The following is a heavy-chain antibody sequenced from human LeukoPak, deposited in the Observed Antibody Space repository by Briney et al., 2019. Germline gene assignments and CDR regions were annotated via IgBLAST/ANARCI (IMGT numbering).Heavy chain of an antibody. CDR1: GGSISSYY. J-gene: IGHJ4*02. D-gene: IGHD3-16*01. CDR2: IYYSGST. V-gene: IGHV4-59*04. CDR3: ARPKDGGNFDY. Sequence: SETLSLTCTVSGGSISSYYWSWIRQPPGKGLEWIGYIYYSGSTYYNPSLKSRVTISVDTSKNQFSLKLSSVTAAGTAVYYCARPKDGGNFDYWGQGTLVTVSS.